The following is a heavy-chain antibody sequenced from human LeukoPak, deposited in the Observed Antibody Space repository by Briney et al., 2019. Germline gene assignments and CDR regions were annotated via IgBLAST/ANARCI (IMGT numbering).Heavy chain of an antibody. CDR2: ISSSGSTI. CDR1: GFTFSSYE. D-gene: IGHD2-15*01. Sequence: GGSLRLSCAASGFTFSSYEMNWVRQAPGKGLEWVSYISSSGSTIYYADSVKGRFTISRDNSKNTLYLQMNSLRAEDTAVYYCAKGARIWAVECYFDYWGQGTLVTVSS. V-gene: IGHV3-48*03. CDR3: AKGARIWAVECYFDY. J-gene: IGHJ4*02.